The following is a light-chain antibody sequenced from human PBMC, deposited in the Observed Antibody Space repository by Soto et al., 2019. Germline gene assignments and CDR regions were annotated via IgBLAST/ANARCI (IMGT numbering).Light chain of an antibody. CDR2: GNS. V-gene: IGLV1-40*01. CDR3: QSYDSSLSVHVV. J-gene: IGLJ2*01. CDR1: SSNIGAGYD. Sequence: QSVLTQPPSVSGAPGQRVTISCTGSSSNIGAGYDVHWYQQLPGTAPKLLIYGNSNRPSGVPDRFSDSKSGTSASLAITGLQAEDEADYYCQSYDSSLSVHVVFGGGTKLTVL.